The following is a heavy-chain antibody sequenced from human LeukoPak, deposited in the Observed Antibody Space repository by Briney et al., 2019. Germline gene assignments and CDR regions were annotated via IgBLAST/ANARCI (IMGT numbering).Heavy chain of an antibody. V-gene: IGHV3-23*01. Sequence: PGGSLRLSCAASGFTFSSYAMTWVRQAPGKGLEWVATTSGSGGGTYYADSVKGRFTISRDNSKSTLYLQMNSLRAEDTAVYYCAKAKEYGELPPFDFWGQGTLVTVSS. J-gene: IGHJ4*02. D-gene: IGHD4-17*01. CDR1: GFTFSSYA. CDR3: AKAKEYGELPPFDF. CDR2: TSGSGGGT.